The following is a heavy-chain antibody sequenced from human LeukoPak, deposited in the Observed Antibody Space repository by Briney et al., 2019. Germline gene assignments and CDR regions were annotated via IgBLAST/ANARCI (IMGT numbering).Heavy chain of an antibody. D-gene: IGHD4-17*01. J-gene: IGHJ3*02. CDR2: SSAGGGTI. V-gene: IGHV3-11*01. CDR3: AREMTTVTTDAFDI. CDR1: GFTFTDYY. Sequence: GGSLRLSCAASGFTFTDYYMSWIRQAPGKGLEWLSYSSAGGGTIFYADSVKGRFTISRDNAKNSLYLQMRGLRVEDTAVYYCAREMTTVTTDAFDIWGQGTMVTVSS.